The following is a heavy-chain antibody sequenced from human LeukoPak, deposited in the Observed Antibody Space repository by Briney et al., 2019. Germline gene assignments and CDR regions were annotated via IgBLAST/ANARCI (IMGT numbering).Heavy chain of an antibody. Sequence: ASVKVSCKASGYTFTSYGISWVRQAPGQGLEWMGWISAYNGNTNYAQKLQGRVTMTTDTSTSTAYTELRSLRSDDTAVYYCARDIVVVPAAISSVNWFDPWGQGTLVTVSS. CDR1: GYTFTSYG. CDR3: ARDIVVVPAAISSVNWFDP. J-gene: IGHJ5*02. CDR2: ISAYNGNT. D-gene: IGHD2-2*01. V-gene: IGHV1-18*01.